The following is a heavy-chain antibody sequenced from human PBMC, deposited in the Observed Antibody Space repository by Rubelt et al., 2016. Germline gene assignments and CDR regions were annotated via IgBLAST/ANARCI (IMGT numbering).Heavy chain of an antibody. CDR2: INSDGSGP. J-gene: IGHJ3*02. D-gene: IGHD3-3*01. CDR1: GFTFNKYW. Sequence: GGGLVQPGGSLRLSCAASGFTFNKYWMYWVRQGPGKGLVWVSRINSDGSGPTYADSVKGRFSISRDNSKNTLSLRMNSLRTDDTAVYYCARAMGGDLWGYDAFDIWGQGTMVSVSS. V-gene: IGHV3-74*01. CDR3: ARAMGGDLWGYDAFDI.